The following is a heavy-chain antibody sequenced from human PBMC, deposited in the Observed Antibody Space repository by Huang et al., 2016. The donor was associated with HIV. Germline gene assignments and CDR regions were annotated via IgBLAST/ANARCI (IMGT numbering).Heavy chain of an antibody. CDR2: VNDSGAP. Sequence: QMQLQQRGAGLLKPSETLSLTCGVSGGSFTGNYLTWIRQAPGKGLEWIGEVNDSGAPHDHPSLNCRVTISRDKSNRELSLNLRSVTAADTAVYYCARQWTILEWLLGLDVWGQGTTVIVSS. CDR3: ARQWTILEWLLGLDV. V-gene: IGHV4-34*02. D-gene: IGHD3-3*01. CDR1: GGSFTGNY. J-gene: IGHJ6*02.